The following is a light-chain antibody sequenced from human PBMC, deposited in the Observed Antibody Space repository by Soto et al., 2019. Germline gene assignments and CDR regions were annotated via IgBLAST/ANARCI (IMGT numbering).Light chain of an antibody. CDR2: GAS. V-gene: IGKV3-20*01. CDR1: QIVSSSY. Sequence: DTLSLSPGERATLSCRASQIVSSSYLAWYQQKPGQAPRLLIYGASSRATGIPDRFSGSGSGTDFTLTISRLQPEDFAVYYCPQSASSPCTFGQGTIVDVK. CDR3: PQSASSPCT. J-gene: IGKJ1*01.